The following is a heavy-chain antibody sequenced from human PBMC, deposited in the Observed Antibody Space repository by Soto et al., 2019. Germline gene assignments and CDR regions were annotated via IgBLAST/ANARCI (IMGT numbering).Heavy chain of an antibody. V-gene: IGHV1-3*01. CDR2: INAGNGHT. J-gene: IGHJ6*03. CDR3: ARGHLAVVPVASWFYYMDV. Sequence: QVQLVQSGAEVEKPGASVKVSCKASGYTFTNYAVPWVRQAPGQRLEWMGWINAGNGHTRFSQNLQGRVTITRDTSARTVYMELSSLRSEDTAVYYCARGHLAVVPVASWFYYMDVWGKGTTVTVSS. CDR1: GYTFTNYA. D-gene: IGHD2-2*01.